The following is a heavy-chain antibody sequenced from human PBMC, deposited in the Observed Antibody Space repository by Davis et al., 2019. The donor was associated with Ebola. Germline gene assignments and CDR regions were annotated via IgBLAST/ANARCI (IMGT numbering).Heavy chain of an antibody. Sequence: MPSETLSLTFTVPGDSISASNYYWCWIRQPPGKGLECIGCLHYSGTTYYNPSLKSRVTMSVDTSQNQFCLKLGSVTAADTAVYYCAGRRKNLNWFGPWGQGSLVTVSS. D-gene: IGHD1-14*01. CDR2: LHYSGTT. CDR3: AGRRKNLNWFGP. J-gene: IGHJ5*02. V-gene: IGHV4-39*01. CDR1: GDSISASNYY.